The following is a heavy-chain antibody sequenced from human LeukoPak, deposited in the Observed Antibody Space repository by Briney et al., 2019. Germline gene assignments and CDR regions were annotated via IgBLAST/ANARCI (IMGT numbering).Heavy chain of an antibody. V-gene: IGHV4-39*01. Sequence: SETLSLTCTVSGGSISSSSYYWGWIRQPPGKGLEWIGSIYYSGSTYYNPSLKSRVTISVDTSKNQFSLKLSSVTAADTAVYYCARHQETEEKYCSGGSCYLLHTFDAFDIWGQGTMVTVSS. CDR1: GGSISSSSYY. CDR3: ARHQETEEKYCSGGSCYLLHTFDAFDI. CDR2: IYYSGST. J-gene: IGHJ3*02. D-gene: IGHD2-15*01.